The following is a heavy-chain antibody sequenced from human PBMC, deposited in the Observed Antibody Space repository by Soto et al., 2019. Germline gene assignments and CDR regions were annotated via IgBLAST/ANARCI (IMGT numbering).Heavy chain of an antibody. J-gene: IGHJ6*02. D-gene: IGHD6-6*01. V-gene: IGHV1-2*02. CDR3: ATEGGQLVYYHYGMDV. CDR2: INPNSGGT. Sequence: QVQLVQSGAEVKKPGASVKVSCKASGYTFTGYYMHWVRQAPGQGLEWMGWINPNSGGTNYAQKFQGRVTMTRDTSISTAYMELSRLRSDDKAVYYCATEGGQLVYYHYGMDVCGQGTTVTVSS. CDR1: GYTFTGYY.